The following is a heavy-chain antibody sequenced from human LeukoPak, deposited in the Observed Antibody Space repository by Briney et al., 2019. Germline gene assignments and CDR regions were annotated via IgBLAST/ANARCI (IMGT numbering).Heavy chain of an antibody. CDR1: GYSFTSYW. J-gene: IGHJ5*02. D-gene: IGHD5-24*01. CDR3: ARQNVENVEMATIAWFDP. V-gene: IGHV5-51*01. Sequence: GESLKISCKGSGYSFTSYWIGWVRQMPGKGLEWMGIIYPGDSDTRYSPSFQGQVTISADKSISTAHLQWSSLKASDTAMYYCARQNVENVEMATIAWFDPWGQGTLVTVS. CDR2: IYPGDSDT.